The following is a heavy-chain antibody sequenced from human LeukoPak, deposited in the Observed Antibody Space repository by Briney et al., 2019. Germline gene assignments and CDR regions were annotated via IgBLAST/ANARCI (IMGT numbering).Heavy chain of an antibody. CDR2: ISGSGGST. Sequence: PGGSLRLSCAASGFTFSSHAMSWVRQAPGKGLEWVSAISGSGGSTYYADSVKGRFTISRDNSKNTLYLQMNSLRAEDTAVYYCAKAGNSMIVVNYYFDYWGQGTLVTVSS. J-gene: IGHJ4*02. CDR1: GFTFSSHA. CDR3: AKAGNSMIVVNYYFDY. D-gene: IGHD3-22*01. V-gene: IGHV3-23*01.